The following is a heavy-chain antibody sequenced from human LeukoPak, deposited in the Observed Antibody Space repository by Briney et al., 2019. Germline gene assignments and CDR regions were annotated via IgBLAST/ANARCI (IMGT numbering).Heavy chain of an antibody. D-gene: IGHD6-13*01. CDR1: GFTFSNYW. CDR2: IKEDGSEK. J-gene: IGHJ4*02. CDR3: ASGRQLGY. V-gene: IGHV3-7*01. Sequence: GGSLRLSCAASGFTFSNYWMSWVRQAPGKGLEWVANIKEDGSEKYYVDSVKGRFTISRENARNSLYLQMNSLRAEDTAVYYCASGRQLGYWGQGTLVTVSS.